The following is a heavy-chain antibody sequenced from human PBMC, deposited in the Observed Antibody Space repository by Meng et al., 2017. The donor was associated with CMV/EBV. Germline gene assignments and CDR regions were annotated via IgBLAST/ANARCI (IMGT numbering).Heavy chain of an antibody. V-gene: IGHV1-18*01. CDR1: GYTFTSYG. CDR3: ARRATVTTFEEYFDL. D-gene: IGHD4-17*01. J-gene: IGHJ2*01. CDR2: ISAYNGNT. Sequence: ASVKVSCKASGYTFTSYGISWVRQAPGQGLEWMGWISAYNGNTNYAQKLQGRVTMTTDTSTSTAYMELRSLRSEDTAVYYCARRATVTTFEEYFDLWGRGTLVTVSS.